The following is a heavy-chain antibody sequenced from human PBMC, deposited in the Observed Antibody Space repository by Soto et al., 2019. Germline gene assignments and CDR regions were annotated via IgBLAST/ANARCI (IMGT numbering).Heavy chain of an antibody. Sequence: QITLKESGPTLVKPTQTLTLTCNFSGFSLNSRAVGVHWLRQPPGKALEWLAVIYGDDDKRYNPSVRSVLTITKDTSRNQVVLTVTNVGPVXXXTXXXXXXXLHSSGSYYGDSWGQGSLVTVSS. J-gene: IGHJ4*02. V-gene: IGHV2-5*02. CDR3: XXXXLHSSGSYYGDS. D-gene: IGHD3-22*01. CDR2: IYGDDDK. CDR1: GFSLNSRAVG.